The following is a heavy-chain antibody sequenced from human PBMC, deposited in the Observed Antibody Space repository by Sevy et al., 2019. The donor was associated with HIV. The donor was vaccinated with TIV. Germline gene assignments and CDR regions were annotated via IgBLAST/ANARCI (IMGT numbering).Heavy chain of an antibody. CDR1: GFTFSPYW. V-gene: IGHV3-7*01. D-gene: IGHD1-26*01. Sequence: GGSLRLSCEASGFTFSPYWMTWVRQAPGKGLEWVANIRPDGRDKYYVDSVKGRFTISRDNAKNSLYLQMNCLRADDTAMYYCASGVGLDRWGQGALVTVSS. J-gene: IGHJ5*02. CDR3: ASGVGLDR. CDR2: IRPDGRDK.